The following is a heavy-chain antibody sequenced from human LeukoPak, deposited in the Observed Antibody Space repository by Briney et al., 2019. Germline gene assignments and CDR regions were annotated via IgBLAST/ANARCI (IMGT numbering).Heavy chain of an antibody. CDR1: GFTFSSYG. D-gene: IGHD2-2*01. CDR2: IWYDGSNK. V-gene: IGHV3-33*01. CDR3: ASYDYYYYYMDV. J-gene: IGHJ6*03. Sequence: GGSLRLSCAASGFTFSSYGMHWVRQAPGKGLEWVAVIWYDGSNKYYADSVKGRFTISRDNSKNTLYLQMNSLRAEDTAVYYCASYDYYYYYMDVWGKGTTVTVSS.